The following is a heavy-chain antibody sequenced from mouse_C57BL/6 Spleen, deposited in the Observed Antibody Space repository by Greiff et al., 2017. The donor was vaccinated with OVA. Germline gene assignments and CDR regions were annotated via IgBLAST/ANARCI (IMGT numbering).Heavy chain of an antibody. Sequence: EVMLVESGGGLVQPKGSLKLSCAASGFSFNTYAMNWVRQAPGKGLEWVARIRSKSNNYATYYADSVKDRFTISRDDSESMLYLQMNNLKTEDTAMYYCVRLSWDDYAMDYWGQGTSVTVSS. CDR1: GFSFNTYA. CDR3: VRLSWDDYAMDY. CDR2: IRSKSNNYAT. J-gene: IGHJ4*01. D-gene: IGHD4-1*01. V-gene: IGHV10-1*01.